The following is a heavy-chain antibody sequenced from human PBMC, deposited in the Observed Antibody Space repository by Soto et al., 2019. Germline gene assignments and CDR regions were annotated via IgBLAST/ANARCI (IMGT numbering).Heavy chain of an antibody. CDR2: IKQDGSEK. V-gene: IGHV3-7*03. J-gene: IGHJ4*02. D-gene: IGHD3-22*01. CDR1: GFTFSSYW. CDR3: ARDHLYDSSGYYLWEVDY. Sequence: GGSLRLSCAASGFTFSSYWMSWVRQAPGNGLEWVANIKQDGSEKYYVDSVKGRFTISRDNAKNSLYLQMNSLRAEDTAVYYCARDHLYDSSGYYLWEVDYWGQGTRVTDPS.